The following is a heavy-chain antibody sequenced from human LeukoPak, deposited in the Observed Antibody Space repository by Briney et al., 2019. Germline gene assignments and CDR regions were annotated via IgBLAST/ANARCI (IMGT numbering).Heavy chain of an antibody. Sequence: PGGSLRLSCAASGITFRNAWMTWVRQAPGKGLEWVGRIKSNIDGGTTDYAAPVKGRFSMSRDDSKTTLYLQMNSLKTEDTAVYYCTSSGTSGSGDFDYWGQGTLVTVSS. CDR1: GITFRNAW. D-gene: IGHD3-10*01. CDR2: IKSNIDGGTT. CDR3: TSSGTSGSGDFDY. J-gene: IGHJ4*02. V-gene: IGHV3-15*01.